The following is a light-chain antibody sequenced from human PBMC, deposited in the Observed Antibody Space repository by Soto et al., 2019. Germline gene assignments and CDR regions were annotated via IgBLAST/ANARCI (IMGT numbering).Light chain of an antibody. Sequence: EIVLTQSPATLSLSPGERATLSCRASQSVSSYLAWYQQKPGQAPRLLIYDASNRATGIPARFSASGSGTDFPLTISSLEPEDFAVYYCQQRSNWPPGLTFGGGTKVEIK. J-gene: IGKJ4*01. CDR1: QSVSSY. CDR2: DAS. V-gene: IGKV3-11*01. CDR3: QQRSNWPPGLT.